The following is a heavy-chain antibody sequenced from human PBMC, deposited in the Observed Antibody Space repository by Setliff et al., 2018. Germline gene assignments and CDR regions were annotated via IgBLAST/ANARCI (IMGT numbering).Heavy chain of an antibody. CDR2: ISATGLAT. CDR3: AKGTPYYVPY. J-gene: IGHJ4*02. V-gene: IGHV3-23*01. CDR1: GFTFSSYA. Sequence: GGSLRLSCAASGFTFSSYAMSWVRQAPGKGLEWISTISATGLATYYADAVKGRFTISRDNSKNTLYLQMNSLRAEDTAVYYCAKGTPYYVPYWGQGTLVTVSS. D-gene: IGHD1-26*01.